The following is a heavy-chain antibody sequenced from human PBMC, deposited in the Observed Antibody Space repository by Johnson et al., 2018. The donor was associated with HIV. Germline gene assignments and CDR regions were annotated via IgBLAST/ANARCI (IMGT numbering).Heavy chain of an antibody. D-gene: IGHD3-16*01. V-gene: IGHV3-30-3*01. CDR1: GLNFSDYG. CDR3: AREAYRAFDI. J-gene: IGHJ3*02. CDR2: ISFDGSKE. Sequence: QEQLVESGGGVVQPGRSVRLSCAASGLNFSDYGMHWVRQAPGKGLEWVAVISFDGSKEYYADSVKGRFTISRDNSKNTLYLQMNSLRAEDTAVYYCAREAYRAFDIWGQGTMVTVSS.